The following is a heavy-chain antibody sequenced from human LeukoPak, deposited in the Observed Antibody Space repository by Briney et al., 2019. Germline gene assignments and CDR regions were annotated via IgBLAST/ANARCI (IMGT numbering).Heavy chain of an antibody. CDR2: IKTKTDGVTT. CDR1: GFTFSKAG. CDR3: TGFETSGPDAFDI. Sequence: SGGSLRLSCAASGFTFSKAGMSWVRQAPGKGLEWVGRIKTKTDGVTTDYAAPVKGRFTISRDDSKTTVYLQMNSLKTEDTAVYFCTGFETSGPDAFDIWGRGTMVTVSS. J-gene: IGHJ3*02. V-gene: IGHV3-15*01. D-gene: IGHD5-12*01.